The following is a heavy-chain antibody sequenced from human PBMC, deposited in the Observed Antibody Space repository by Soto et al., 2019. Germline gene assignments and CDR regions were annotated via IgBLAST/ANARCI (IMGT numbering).Heavy chain of an antibody. V-gene: IGHV3-48*01. J-gene: IGHJ6*03. CDR1: GFILSDCA. CDR2: ISSGSSVI. Sequence: EVQLVESGGGLVQPGGSLRLSCATSGFILSDCAMNWVRQAPRKGLEWVSYISSGSSVIDYADSVKGRFTVSRDNARNSLYLQMNSLRAEDTAVYYCARDLSWGSNWYYYMDVWGKGTTVTVSS. CDR3: ARDLSWGSNWYYYMDV. D-gene: IGHD7-27*01.